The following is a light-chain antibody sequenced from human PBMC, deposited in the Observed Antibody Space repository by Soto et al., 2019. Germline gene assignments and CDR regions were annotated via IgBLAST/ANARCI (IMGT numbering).Light chain of an antibody. CDR2: GAS. V-gene: IGKV1-9*01. CDR3: QQLNTYPIT. Sequence: IQLTQSPSSLSASVGDRVTITCRASPGISSYLAWYQQKPGKAPKLLIYGASTLEGGVPFRFSGSGSGTDFTLIISSVQPEDFATYDCQQLNTYPITFGQGTRLEIK. J-gene: IGKJ5*01. CDR1: PGISSY.